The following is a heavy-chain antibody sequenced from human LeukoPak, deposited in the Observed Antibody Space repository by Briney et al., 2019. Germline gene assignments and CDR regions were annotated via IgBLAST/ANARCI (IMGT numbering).Heavy chain of an antibody. CDR2: IFYSGGT. CDR3: ARGRYCTNGVCPYYFDY. J-gene: IGHJ4*02. D-gene: IGHD2-8*01. Sequence: PSETLSLTCTVSGGSLNTPNYYWGWIRQTPGKGLEWIGNIFYSGGTYYSPSLTSRVTISLDTPRNQFSLRLNSVTAADTAVYYCARGRYCTNGVCPYYFDYWGQGTLVTVSS. CDR1: GGSLNTPNYY. V-gene: IGHV4-39*07.